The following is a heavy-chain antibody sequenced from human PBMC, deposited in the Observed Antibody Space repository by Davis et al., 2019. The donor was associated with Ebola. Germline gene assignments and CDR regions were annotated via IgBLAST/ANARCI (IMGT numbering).Heavy chain of an antibody. V-gene: IGHV3-74*01. J-gene: IGHJ4*02. CDR2: IKTDGSST. Sequence: HTGGSLRLSCAASGFSFSSYWMYWVRQAPGKGLVWVSRIKTDGSSTGYGDSVQGRFTISRDNAKNTLYLQMNDLRAEDTAVYYCAREGRVFGCDYWGQGALVTVSS. CDR1: GFSFSSYW. CDR3: AREGRVFGCDY. D-gene: IGHD3-3*01.